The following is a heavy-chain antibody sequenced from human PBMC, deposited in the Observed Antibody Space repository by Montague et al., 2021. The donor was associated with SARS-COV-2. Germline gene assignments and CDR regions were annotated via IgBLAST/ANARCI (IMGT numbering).Heavy chain of an antibody. Sequence: SETLSLTCTVSGGSMSDHYWAWIRQPPGKGLEWLAYIYYSGGINSNASLKGGVSMSVDTSKNQFSLKLTSVTAADTAVYYCARAVSVRRAVNWFDPWGQGTLVTVSS. D-gene: IGHD3-10*01. CDR2: IYYSGGI. J-gene: IGHJ5*02. V-gene: IGHV4-59*11. CDR1: GGSMSDHY. CDR3: ARAVSVRRAVNWFDP.